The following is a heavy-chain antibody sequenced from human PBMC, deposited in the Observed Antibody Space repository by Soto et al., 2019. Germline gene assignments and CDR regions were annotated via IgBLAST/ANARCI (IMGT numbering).Heavy chain of an antibody. CDR3: ARDYGGYLDY. D-gene: IGHD4-17*01. V-gene: IGHV3-53*01. Sequence: EVQLVESGGGLIQPGGSLRLSCAASGFTVNANYMTWVRQAPGKGLEWVSVIYGDGRTYYADSLKGRFTISRDNSKNTLYLQMNSLRAEDTAVYYCARDYGGYLDYWGQGTLVTVSS. J-gene: IGHJ4*02. CDR2: IYGDGRT. CDR1: GFTVNANY.